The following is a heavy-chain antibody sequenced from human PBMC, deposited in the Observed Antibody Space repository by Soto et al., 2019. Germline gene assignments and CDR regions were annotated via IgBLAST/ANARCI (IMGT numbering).Heavy chain of an antibody. J-gene: IGHJ4*02. CDR1: GGSFRGYY. V-gene: IGHV4-34*01. CDR2: INHSGST. CDR3: ARAGSLVVVKVDY. Sequence: SVTLSLPRAVYGGSFRGYYWSWIRQPPGKWLEWIGEINHSGSTNYNPSLKSRVTISVDTSKNQFSLKLSSVTAADTAVYYCARAGSLVVVKVDYWGQGTLVTVSS. D-gene: IGHD3-22*01.